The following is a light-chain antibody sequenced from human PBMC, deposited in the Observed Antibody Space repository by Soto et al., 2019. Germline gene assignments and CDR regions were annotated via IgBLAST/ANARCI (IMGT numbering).Light chain of an antibody. CDR1: QSISSY. V-gene: IGKV1-39*01. J-gene: IGKJ2*01. CDR2: AAS. Sequence: DIQMTQSPSSLSASVGDRVTITCRASQSISSYLNWYQQKPGKAPKLLIYAASSLQSGVPSRFSGSGSGTDFTLNIRSLQPEDFATYYCQQSYRTPPYTFGQGTKLEIK. CDR3: QQSYRTPPYT.